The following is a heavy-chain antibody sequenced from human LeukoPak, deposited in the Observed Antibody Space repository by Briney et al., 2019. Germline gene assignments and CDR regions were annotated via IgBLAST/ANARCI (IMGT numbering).Heavy chain of an antibody. V-gene: IGHV4-39*01. D-gene: IGHD3/OR15-3a*01. CDR1: GVSISSSNSY. J-gene: IGHJ4*02. Sequence: SETLSLTCTVSGVSISSSNSYWGWIRQPPGKVLEWIGSIYYSGNTYYNASLKSQVSISIDTSKNQFSLRLTSVTAADTAVYYCARQTGSGLFILPGGQGTLVTVSS. CDR3: ARQTGSGLFILP. CDR2: IYYSGNT.